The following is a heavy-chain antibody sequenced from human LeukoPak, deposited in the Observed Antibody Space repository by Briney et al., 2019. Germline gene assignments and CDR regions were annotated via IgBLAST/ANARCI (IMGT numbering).Heavy chain of an antibody. CDR1: GYTFIDHY. Sequence: ASVKVSCKTSGYTFIDHYPHWVRQAPGQGLEWMGWINPNSGGANYAQKFQGRVTMTRDTSISTAYLELSSLTSEDTAVYYCARKGASDFWGQGTLVTVSS. CDR3: ARKGASDF. V-gene: IGHV1-2*02. CDR2: INPNSGGA. J-gene: IGHJ4*02.